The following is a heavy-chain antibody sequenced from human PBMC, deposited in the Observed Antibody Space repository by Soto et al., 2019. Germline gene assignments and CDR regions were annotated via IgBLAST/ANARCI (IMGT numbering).Heavy chain of an antibody. CDR1: GFTFSSYG. V-gene: IGHV3-30*18. Sequence: GSLRLSCAASGFTFSSYGMHWVRQAPGKGLEWVAVISYDGSNKYYADSVKGRFTISRDNSKNTLYLQMNSLRAEDTAVYYCAKGAGYSSSWGQGTLVTVSS. D-gene: IGHD6-13*01. CDR2: ISYDGSNK. J-gene: IGHJ5*02. CDR3: AKGAGYSSS.